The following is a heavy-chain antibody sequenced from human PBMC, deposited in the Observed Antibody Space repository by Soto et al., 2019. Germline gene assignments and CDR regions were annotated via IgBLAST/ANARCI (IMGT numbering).Heavy chain of an antibody. D-gene: IGHD3-22*01. Sequence: GGSLRLSCAASGFTFSSYSMNWARQAPGKGLEWVSSISSSSSYIYYADSVKGRFTISRDNAKNSLYLQMNSLRAEDTAVYYCASRITMIGDFDPWGQGTLVTVSS. V-gene: IGHV3-21*01. CDR1: GFTFSSYS. CDR2: ISSSSSYI. J-gene: IGHJ5*02. CDR3: ASRITMIGDFDP.